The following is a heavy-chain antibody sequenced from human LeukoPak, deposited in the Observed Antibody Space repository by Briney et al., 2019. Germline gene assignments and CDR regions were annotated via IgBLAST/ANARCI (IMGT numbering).Heavy chain of an antibody. V-gene: IGHV4-59*01. CDR2: IYYSGST. CDR1: GGSISSYY. Sequence: PSETLSLTCTVSGGSISSYYWSWIRQPPGKGLEWIGYIYYSGSTNYNPSLKSRVTISVDTSKNQFSLKLSSVTAADTAVYYCARDGGSYYGSGSVDYWGQGTLVTVSS. D-gene: IGHD3-10*01. J-gene: IGHJ4*02. CDR3: ARDGGSYYGSGSVDY.